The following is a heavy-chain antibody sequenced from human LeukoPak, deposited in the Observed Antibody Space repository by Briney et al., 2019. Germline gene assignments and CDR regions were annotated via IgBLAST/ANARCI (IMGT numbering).Heavy chain of an antibody. Sequence: ASVKVSCKASGYTFTSYYMHWVRQAPGQGLEWVGIINPSGDPTTYAQKFQGRVTMTSDMSTSTVYMELSSLRSEDKAVYYCARSSGYYSSLFYMHVWGKGTTVTVSS. D-gene: IGHD3-22*01. J-gene: IGHJ6*03. V-gene: IGHV1-46*01. CDR2: INPSGDPT. CDR1: GYTFTSYY. CDR3: ARSSGYYSSLFYMHV.